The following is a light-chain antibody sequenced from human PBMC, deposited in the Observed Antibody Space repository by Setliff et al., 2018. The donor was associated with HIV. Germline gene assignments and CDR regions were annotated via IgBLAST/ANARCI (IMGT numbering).Light chain of an antibody. V-gene: IGLV2-23*02. CDR2: DVT. CDR1: SSDVGDYES. Sequence: QSVLAQPASVSGSPGQSITISCTGSSSDVGDYESVSWYQQNPGEVPKLMIYDVTKRPSGVSNRFSGSKSGNTASLTISGLQGEDEADYFCCSYAGGDTWIFGGGTQLTVL. CDR3: CSYAGGDTWI. J-gene: IGLJ2*01.